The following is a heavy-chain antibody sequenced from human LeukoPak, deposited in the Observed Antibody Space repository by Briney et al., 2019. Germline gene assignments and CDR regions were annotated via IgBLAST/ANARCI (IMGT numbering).Heavy chain of an antibody. CDR2: ISGSGGST. D-gene: IGHD3-10*01. J-gene: IGHJ4*02. Sequence: GGSLRLSCAASGFTFSSYGMSWVRQAPGKGLEWVSAISGSGGSTYYADSVKGRFTISRDNSKNTLYLQMNSLRPEDTAVYYCAKDSKRWKTYYYEAGSYYFDYWGQGTRVTVSS. V-gene: IGHV3-23*01. CDR1: GFTFSSYG. CDR3: AKDSKRWKTYYYEAGSYYFDY.